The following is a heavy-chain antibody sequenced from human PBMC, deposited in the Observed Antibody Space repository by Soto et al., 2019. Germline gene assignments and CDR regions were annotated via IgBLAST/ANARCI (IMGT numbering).Heavy chain of an antibody. CDR2: ISGSGGST. J-gene: IGHJ3*02. Sequence: GESLKISCAASGFTFSSYAMSWVRQAPGKGLEWVSAISGSGGSTYYADSVKGRFTISRDNSKNTLYLQMNSLRAEDTAVYYCAKDNPIDIVVVPAAKDAFDIWGQGTMVTVSS. V-gene: IGHV3-23*01. CDR3: AKDNPIDIVVVPAAKDAFDI. D-gene: IGHD2-2*01. CDR1: GFTFSSYA.